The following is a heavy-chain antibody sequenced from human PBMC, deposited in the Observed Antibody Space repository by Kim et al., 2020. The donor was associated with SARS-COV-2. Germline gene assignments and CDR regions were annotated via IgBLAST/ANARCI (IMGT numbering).Heavy chain of an antibody. J-gene: IGHJ6*02. CDR3: ARDSSRWYLRLYGMDV. Sequence: GGSLRLSCAASGFTVSSNYMSWVRQAPGKGLEWVSVIYSGGSTYYADSVKGRFTISRDNSKNTLYLQMNSLRAEDTAVYYCARDSSRWYLRLYGMDVWGQGTTVTVSS. V-gene: IGHV3-66*01. CDR2: IYSGGST. D-gene: IGHD6-13*01. CDR1: GFTVSSNY.